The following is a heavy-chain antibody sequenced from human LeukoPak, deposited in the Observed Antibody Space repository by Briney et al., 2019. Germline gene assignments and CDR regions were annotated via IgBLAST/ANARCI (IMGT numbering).Heavy chain of an antibody. CDR3: ARVIAAAGTPNWFDP. D-gene: IGHD6-13*01. V-gene: IGHV1-2*02. J-gene: IGHJ5*02. CDR1: GYTFTGYY. Sequence: ASVKVSCKASGYTFTGYYMHWVRQAPGQGLEWMGWINPNSGGTNYAQKFQGRVTMTRDTSISTAYMELSRLRSDDTAVYYCARVIAAAGTPNWFDPWGQGTLVTVSS. CDR2: INPNSGGT.